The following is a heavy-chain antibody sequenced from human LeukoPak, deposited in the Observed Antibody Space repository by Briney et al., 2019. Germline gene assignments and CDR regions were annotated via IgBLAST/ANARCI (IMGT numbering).Heavy chain of an antibody. CDR2: ISSSSSYI. J-gene: IGHJ4*02. Sequence: PGGSLRLSCAASGFTFSDYYMSWIRQAPGKGLEWVSSISSSSSYIYYADSVKGRFTISRDNAKNSLYLQMNSLRAEDTAVYYCAKMVREFYTISYYFDYWGQGTLVTVAS. D-gene: IGHD2-8*01. CDR3: AKMVREFYTISYYFDY. CDR1: GFTFSDYY. V-gene: IGHV3-11*06.